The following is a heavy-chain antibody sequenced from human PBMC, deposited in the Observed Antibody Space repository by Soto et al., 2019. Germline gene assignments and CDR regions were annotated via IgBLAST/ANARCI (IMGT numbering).Heavy chain of an antibody. Sequence: EVQLVESGGGLVKPGGSLRLSCAASGFTFRSHSMNWVRQAPGKGLEWVSSISSSSSYIYYADSVKGRFTISRDNAKNSLYLPMISLRAEDTAVYYCARGQGSGYPGDGAFDIWGQGTMVTVSS. CDR2: ISSSSSYI. D-gene: IGHD5-12*01. CDR1: GFTFRSHS. J-gene: IGHJ3*02. CDR3: ARGQGSGYPGDGAFDI. V-gene: IGHV3-21*01.